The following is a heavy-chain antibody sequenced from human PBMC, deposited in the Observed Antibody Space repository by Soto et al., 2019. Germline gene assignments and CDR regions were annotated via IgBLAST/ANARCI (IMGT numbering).Heavy chain of an antibody. J-gene: IGHJ4*02. CDR2: IYYSGST. CDR1: GGSISSYY. V-gene: IGHV4-59*01. Sequence: SETLSLTCTVSGGSISSYYWSWIRQPPGKGLEWIGYIYYSGSTNYNPSLKSRVTISVDTSKNQFSLKLSSVTAADTAVYYCARERGYSYGLGLDYWGQGTLVTVSS. CDR3: ARERGYSYGLGLDY. D-gene: IGHD5-18*01.